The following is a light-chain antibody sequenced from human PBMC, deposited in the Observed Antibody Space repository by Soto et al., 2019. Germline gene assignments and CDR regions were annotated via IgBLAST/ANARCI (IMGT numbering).Light chain of an antibody. CDR3: QQCNSFPIT. J-gene: IGKJ5*01. Sequence: DIQMTQSPSSVSASVGDRVTITCRASQGISNCFAWYQQKPGTAPQLLIYSASTIQSGVPSRFSGSGSGTDFTLTISSLQPEDFATYYCQQCNSFPITFGQGTRLEIK. CDR2: SAS. V-gene: IGKV1-12*01. CDR1: QGISNC.